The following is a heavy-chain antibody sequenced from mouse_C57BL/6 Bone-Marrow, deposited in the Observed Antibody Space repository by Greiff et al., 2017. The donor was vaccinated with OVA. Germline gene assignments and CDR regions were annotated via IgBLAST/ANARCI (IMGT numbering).Heavy chain of an antibody. CDR1: GYTFTDYY. CDR2: INPYNGGT. V-gene: IGHV1-19*01. J-gene: IGHJ3*01. Sequence: VQLQQSGPVLVKPGASVKMSCKASGYTFTDYYMNWVKQSHGKSLEWIGVINPYNGGTSYNQKFKGKATLTVDKSSSTAYMELNSLTSEDSAVYYCARRRAGSSYEAWFAYWGQGTLVTVSA. CDR3: ARRRAGSSYEAWFAY. D-gene: IGHD1-1*01.